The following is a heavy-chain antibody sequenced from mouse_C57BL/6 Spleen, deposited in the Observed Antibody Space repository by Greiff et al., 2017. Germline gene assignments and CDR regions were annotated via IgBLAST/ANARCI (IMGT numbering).Heavy chain of an antibody. Sequence: VQLQQSGPELVKPGASVKLSCKASGYTFTSYDINWVKQRPGQGLEWIGWIYPKDGSTKYNEQFKGKATLTVATSSSTAYMELHNLTSEDSAVYFCARLDYCSSLLAMGYWGQGTSVTVSS. CDR1: GYTFTSYD. V-gene: IGHV1-85*01. J-gene: IGHJ4*01. D-gene: IGHD1-1*01. CDR2: IYPKDGST. CDR3: ARLDYCSSLLAMGY.